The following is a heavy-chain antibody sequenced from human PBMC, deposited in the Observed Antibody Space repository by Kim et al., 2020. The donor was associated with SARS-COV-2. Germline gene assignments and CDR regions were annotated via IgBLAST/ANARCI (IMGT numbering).Heavy chain of an antibody. J-gene: IGHJ4*02. V-gene: IGHV4-34*01. CDR1: GGSFSGYY. Sequence: SETLSLTCAVYGGSFSGYYWSWIRQPPGKGLEWIGEINHSGSTNYNPSLKSRVTISVDTSKNQFSLKLSSVTAADTAVYYCARETPGYSYNFDYWGQGTLVTVSS. D-gene: IGHD5-18*01. CDR2: INHSGST. CDR3: ARETPGYSYNFDY.